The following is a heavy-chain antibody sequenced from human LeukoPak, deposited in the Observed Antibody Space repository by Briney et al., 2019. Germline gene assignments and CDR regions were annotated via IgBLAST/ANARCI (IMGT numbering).Heavy chain of an antibody. CDR1: GFTFSSYW. Sequence: GGSLRLSCAASGFTFSSYWMHWVRQAPGKGLVWVSRINTDGSSTSYADSVKGRFTISRDNAKNTLYLQMNSLRAEDTAVYYCAREPPLAAPDYWGQGTLVTVSS. D-gene: IGHD6-13*01. V-gene: IGHV3-74*01. CDR2: INTDGSST. CDR3: AREPPLAAPDY. J-gene: IGHJ4*02.